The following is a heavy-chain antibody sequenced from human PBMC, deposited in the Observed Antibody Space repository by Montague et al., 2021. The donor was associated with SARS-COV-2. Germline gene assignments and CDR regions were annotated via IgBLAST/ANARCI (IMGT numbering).Heavy chain of an antibody. CDR3: ARQSTMVREPFDS. CDR2: IYYYGSV. D-gene: IGHD3-10*01. J-gene: IGHJ4*02. V-gene: IGHV4-59*08. CDR1: GDSVSRSY. Sequence: SETLSLTCTVAGDSVSRSYWNWIRQSPGKGLERIGNIYYYGSVNYNPSLKSRLSISLDTSKNQLSLTLTSVTAADTATYYCARQSTMVREPFDSWGQGTLVPVSS.